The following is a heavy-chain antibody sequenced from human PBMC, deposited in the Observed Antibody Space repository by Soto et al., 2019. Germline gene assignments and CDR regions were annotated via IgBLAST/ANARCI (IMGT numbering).Heavy chain of an antibody. Sequence: SETLSLTCAVYGGSFSGYYWSWIRQPPGKGLEWIGEINHSGSTNYNPSLKSRVTISVDTSKNQFSLKLSSVTAADTAVYYCASRETMVRGVRYDYWGQGTLVTVSS. J-gene: IGHJ4*02. D-gene: IGHD3-10*01. V-gene: IGHV4-34*01. CDR1: GGSFSGYY. CDR3: ASRETMVRGVRYDY. CDR2: INHSGST.